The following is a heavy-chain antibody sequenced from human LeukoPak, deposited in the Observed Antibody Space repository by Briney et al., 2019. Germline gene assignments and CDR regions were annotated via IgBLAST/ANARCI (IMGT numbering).Heavy chain of an antibody. Sequence: SETLSLTCAVSGGSISSSNWWSWVRQPPGKGLEWIGEIYHSGSTNYNPSLKSRVTISVDKSKNQFSLKLSSVTATDTAVYYCARLEERFLEWFDYWGQGTLVTVSS. CDR3: ARLEERFLEWFDY. CDR2: IYHSGST. CDR1: GGSISSSNW. J-gene: IGHJ4*02. D-gene: IGHD3-3*01. V-gene: IGHV4-4*02.